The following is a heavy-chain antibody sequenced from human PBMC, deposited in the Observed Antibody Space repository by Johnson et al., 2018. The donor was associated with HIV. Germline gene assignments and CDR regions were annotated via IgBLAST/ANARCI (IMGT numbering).Heavy chain of an antibody. CDR3: ARSSGYYGTDAFDI. Sequence: QVQLVESGGGVVQPGRSLRLSCAASGFTFSSYAMHCVRQAPGKGLEWVAVISYDGSNKYYADSVKGRFTISRDNSKNTLYLQMNSLRPEDTAVYYCARSSGYYGTDAFDIWGQGTMVTVSS. CDR1: GFTFSSYA. D-gene: IGHD3-22*01. CDR2: ISYDGSNK. V-gene: IGHV3-30*04. J-gene: IGHJ3*02.